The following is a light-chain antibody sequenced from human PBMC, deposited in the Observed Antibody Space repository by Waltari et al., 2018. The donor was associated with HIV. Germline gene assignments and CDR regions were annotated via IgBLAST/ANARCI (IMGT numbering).Light chain of an antibody. CDR2: ENN. J-gene: IGLJ2*01. Sequence: QSVLTQPPSASGTPGQRVTISCSGTTSNIGSNYVNWYQQLPGTAPKLLTYENNKRPSGIPDRFSGSKSGTSATLGITGLQTGDEADYYCATWDSSLSAVVFGGGTNLTVL. CDR1: TSNIGSNY. CDR3: ATWDSSLSAVV. V-gene: IGLV1-51*02.